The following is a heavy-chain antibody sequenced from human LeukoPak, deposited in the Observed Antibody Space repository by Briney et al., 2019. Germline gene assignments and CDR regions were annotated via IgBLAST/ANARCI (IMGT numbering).Heavy chain of an antibody. Sequence: GGSLRLSCAASGFTFGSYSMNWVRQAPGKGLEWVSSITRSNYIYYADSVKGRFTISRDNAKNSLYLQMNSLRAEDTAVYYCAELGITMIGGVWGKGTTVTISS. CDR1: GFTFGSYS. CDR2: ITRSNYI. J-gene: IGHJ6*04. D-gene: IGHD3-10*02. V-gene: IGHV3-21*01. CDR3: AELGITMIGGV.